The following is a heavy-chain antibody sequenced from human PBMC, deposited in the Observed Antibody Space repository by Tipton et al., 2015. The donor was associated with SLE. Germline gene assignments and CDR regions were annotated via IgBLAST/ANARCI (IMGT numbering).Heavy chain of an antibody. CDR2: SRNKANSYST. V-gene: IGHV3-72*01. CDR1: GFIFCDYY. CDR3: TRYSGSYTRGYDS. J-gene: IGHJ4*02. D-gene: IGHD1-26*01. Sequence: GSLRLSCAVSGFIFCDYYLDWVRQAPGKGLEWVGRSRNKANSYSTEYAAAVKGRFTVSRDDSKNSLFLQMNSLRTEDTAVYYCTRYSGSYTRGYDSWGQGTLVTVSS.